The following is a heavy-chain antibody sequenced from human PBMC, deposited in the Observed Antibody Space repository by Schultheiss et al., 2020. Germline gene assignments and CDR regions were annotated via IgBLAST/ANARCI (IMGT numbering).Heavy chain of an antibody. CDR2: ISSSGSTI. D-gene: IGHD3-22*01. Sequence: GGSLRLSCAASGFTFSDYYMSWIRQAPGKGLEWVSYISSSGSTIYYADSVKGRFTISRDNAKNSLYLQMNSLRAEDTAVYYCARVYSGYYRISGAFDIWGQGTMVTVSS. V-gene: IGHV3-11*01. CDR1: GFTFSDYY. CDR3: ARVYSGYYRISGAFDI. J-gene: IGHJ3*02.